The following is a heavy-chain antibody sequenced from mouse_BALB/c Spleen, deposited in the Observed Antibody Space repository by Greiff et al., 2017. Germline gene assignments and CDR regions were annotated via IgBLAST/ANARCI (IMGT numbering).Heavy chain of an antibody. Sequence: EVKLVESGGGLVQPGGSRKISCAASGFTFSSFGMHWVRQAPEKGLEWVAYISSGSSSIYYADTVKGRVTISRDNPKNTLFLQMTSLRSEETAMYYCARSDGYGYYAMDYWGQGTSVTVSS. D-gene: IGHD2-2*01. CDR1: GFTFSSFG. V-gene: IGHV5-17*02. J-gene: IGHJ4*01. CDR2: ISSGSSSI. CDR3: ARSDGYGYYAMDY.